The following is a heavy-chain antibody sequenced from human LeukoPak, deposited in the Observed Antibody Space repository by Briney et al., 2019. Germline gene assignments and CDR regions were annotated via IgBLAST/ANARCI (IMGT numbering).Heavy chain of an antibody. V-gene: IGHV5-51*01. CDR2: IYPGDSDT. CDR3: ARDKGIAVAGTLGWFDP. CDR1: GYSFTSYW. Sequence: GESLKISCKGSGYSFTSYWIGWVRQMPGKGLEWMGIIYPGDSDTRYSPSFQGQVTISADKSISTAYLQWSGLKASDTAMYYCARDKGIAVAGTLGWFDPWGQGTLVTVSS. J-gene: IGHJ5*02. D-gene: IGHD6-19*01.